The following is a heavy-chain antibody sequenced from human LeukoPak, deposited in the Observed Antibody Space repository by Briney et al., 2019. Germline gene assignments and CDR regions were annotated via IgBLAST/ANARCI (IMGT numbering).Heavy chain of an antibody. J-gene: IGHJ4*02. CDR2: IYYSGST. D-gene: IGHD6-19*01. Sequence: PSETLSPTCSVSGGSISSSSYYWGWIRQPPGKGLEWIGYIYYSGSTTYNPSLKSRVTISVDTSKNEFSLKLRSVTAADTAVYYCARGREVIAVAGTAWGLDYWSQGSLVTVSS. CDR1: GGSISSSSYY. V-gene: IGHV4-61*05. CDR3: ARGREVIAVAGTAWGLDY.